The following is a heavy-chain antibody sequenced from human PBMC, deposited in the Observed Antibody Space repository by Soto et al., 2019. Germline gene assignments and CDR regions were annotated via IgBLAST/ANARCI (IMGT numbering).Heavy chain of an antibody. V-gene: IGHV3-30-3*01. J-gene: IGHJ4*02. Sequence: ESGGGVVQPGRSLRLSCAASGFTFSSYAMHWVRQAPGKGLEWVAVISYDGSNKYYADSVKGRFTISRDNSKNTLYLQMNSLRAEDTAVYYCARGQQLVLSEVGYWGQGTLVTVSS. CDR2: ISYDGSNK. D-gene: IGHD6-13*01. CDR3: ARGQQLVLSEVGY. CDR1: GFTFSSYA.